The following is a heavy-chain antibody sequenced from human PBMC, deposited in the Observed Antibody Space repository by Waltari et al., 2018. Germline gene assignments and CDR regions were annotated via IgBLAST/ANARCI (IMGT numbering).Heavy chain of an antibody. CDR3: VRDERWLHLIGTFDS. Sequence: QVLLVESGGGLVKPGGSLRLTCSASGFTFSDYYMRSVRQAPGRGREGVSHSSGIGSTTSYAASVKGRFTISRDNAKNSVFLQVNSLRADDTAMYYCVRDERWLHLIGTFDSWGQGTLVTVSS. J-gene: IGHJ4*02. CDR1: GFTFSDYY. CDR2: SSGIGSTT. D-gene: IGHD3-9*01. V-gene: IGHV3-11*01.